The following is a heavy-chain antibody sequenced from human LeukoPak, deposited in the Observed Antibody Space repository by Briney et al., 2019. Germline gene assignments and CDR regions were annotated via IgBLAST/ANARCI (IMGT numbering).Heavy chain of an antibody. CDR1: GYTFTSYY. V-gene: IGHV1-46*01. Sequence: VASVKVSCKASGYTFTSYYMHWVRQAPGQGLEWMRIINPSGGSTSYAQKFQGRVTMTRDTSTSTVYVELSSLRSEDTAVYYCARALAVAGIDYWGQGTLVTVSS. D-gene: IGHD6-19*01. CDR3: ARALAVAGIDY. CDR2: INPSGGST. J-gene: IGHJ4*02.